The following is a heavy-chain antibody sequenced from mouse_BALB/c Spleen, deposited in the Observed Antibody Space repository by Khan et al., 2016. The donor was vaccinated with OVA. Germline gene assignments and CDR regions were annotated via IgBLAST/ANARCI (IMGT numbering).Heavy chain of an antibody. CDR3: ARDYGSLYWYFDV. V-gene: IGHV3-5*02. CDR2: IYYSGTV. CDR1: GISITSGNYR. D-gene: IGHD1-1*01. J-gene: IGHJ1*01. Sequence: EVQLQESGPGLVKPSQTVSLTCTVTGISITSGNYRWSWIRQFPGNKLEWIGNIYYSGTVTYNPSLTRRTTITRDTSKNQFFLEMNSLTAEDTATYYCARDYGSLYWYFDVWGAGTTVTVSS.